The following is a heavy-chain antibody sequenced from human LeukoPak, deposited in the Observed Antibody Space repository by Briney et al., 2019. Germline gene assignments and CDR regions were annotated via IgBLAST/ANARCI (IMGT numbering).Heavy chain of an antibody. CDR1: GYTFTSYY. D-gene: IGHD2-21*02. V-gene: IGHV1-46*01. J-gene: IGHJ5*02. Sequence: ASVKVSCKASGYTFTSYYMHWVRQAPGQGLEWMGIINPSGGSTSYAQKFQGRVTMTRDMSTSTVYMELSSLRSEDTAVYYCAGVGQNDYNWFDPWGQGTLVTVSS. CDR2: INPSGGST. CDR3: AGVGQNDYNWFDP.